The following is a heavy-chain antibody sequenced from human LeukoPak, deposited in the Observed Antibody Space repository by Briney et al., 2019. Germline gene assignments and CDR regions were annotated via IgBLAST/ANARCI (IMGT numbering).Heavy chain of an antibody. CDR3: ARHSNYNTPDY. J-gene: IGHJ4*02. D-gene: IGHD1-7*01. Sequence: PSETLSLICTVSGGSISSYYWSWIRQPPGKGLEWIGYIYYSGSTNYNPSLKSRVTISVDTSKNQFSLKLSSVTAADTAVYYCARHSNYNTPDYWGQGTLVTVSS. CDR1: GGSISSYY. V-gene: IGHV4-59*08. CDR2: IYYSGST.